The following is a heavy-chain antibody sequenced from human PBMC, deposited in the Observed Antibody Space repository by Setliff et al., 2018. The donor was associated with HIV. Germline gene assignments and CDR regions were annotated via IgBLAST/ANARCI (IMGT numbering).Heavy chain of an antibody. Sequence: PSETLSLTCAVYGGSFSGYYWSWIRQPPGKGLEWIGEINHRGSTNCNPSLKSRVSISVDTSKNQFSLKLSSVTAADTAVYYCATLKMATIYRDFDYWGQGTLVIVSS. CDR3: ATLKMATIYRDFDY. D-gene: IGHD5-12*01. CDR2: INHRGST. CDR1: GGSFSGYY. J-gene: IGHJ4*02. V-gene: IGHV4-34*01.